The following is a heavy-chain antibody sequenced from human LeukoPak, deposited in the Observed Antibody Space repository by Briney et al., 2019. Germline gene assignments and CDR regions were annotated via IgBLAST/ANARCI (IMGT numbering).Heavy chain of an antibody. CDR2: IYYAGRT. J-gene: IGHJ6*02. V-gene: IGHV4-59*08. CDR1: GDSINGFY. CDR3: ARQGRFSYFGMDV. D-gene: IGHD3-3*01. Sequence: SETLSLTCAVSGDSINGFYWSWIRQPPGKGLEWVAYIYYAGRTTYNPSLKSRVTISVDTSKNQFSLKLTSLTAADTAVYYCARQGRFSYFGMDVWGQGTAVTVSS.